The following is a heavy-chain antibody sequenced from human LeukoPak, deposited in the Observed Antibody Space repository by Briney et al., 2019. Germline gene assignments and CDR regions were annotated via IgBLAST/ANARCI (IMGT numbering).Heavy chain of an antibody. V-gene: IGHV4-34*01. CDR3: ARHSTFFGVVIIKGRVRGPFDY. Sequence: SETLSLTCAVYGGSFSGYYLSWIRQPPGKGLEWIGEINHSGSTNYNPSLKSRVTISVDTSKNQFSLKLSSVTAADTAVYYCARHSTFFGVVIIKGRVRGPFDYWGQGTLVTVSS. CDR1: GGSFSGYY. D-gene: IGHD3-3*01. CDR2: INHSGST. J-gene: IGHJ4*02.